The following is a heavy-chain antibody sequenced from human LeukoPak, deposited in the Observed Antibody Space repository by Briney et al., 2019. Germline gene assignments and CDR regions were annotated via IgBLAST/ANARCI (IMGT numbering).Heavy chain of an antibody. D-gene: IGHD2-15*01. CDR3: ARDVGYGMNV. Sequence: GGSLRLSCAASGFTFSTYWMTWVRQAPGKGLEWVADIDQEGSQKYYVDSVKGRFTISRDNAKNSLHLQMNSLRAEDTAVYYCARDVGYGMNVWGQGTTVTVSS. CDR1: GFTFSTYW. V-gene: IGHV3-7*01. J-gene: IGHJ6*02. CDR2: IDQEGSQK.